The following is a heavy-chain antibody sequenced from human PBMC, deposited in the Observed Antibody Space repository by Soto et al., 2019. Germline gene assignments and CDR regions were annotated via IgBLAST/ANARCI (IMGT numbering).Heavy chain of an antibody. CDR1: GFTFSSYS. CDR3: AREEGLLNWFDP. Sequence: EVQLVESGGGLVQPGGSLRLSCAASGFTFSSYSMNWVRQAPGQGLEWVSYISSSSSTIYYADSVKGRFTISRDNAKNALYLQMNSLRAEDTAGYYCAREEGLLNWFDPWGQGTLVTVSS. D-gene: IGHD1-26*01. CDR2: ISSSSSTI. J-gene: IGHJ5*02. V-gene: IGHV3-48*01.